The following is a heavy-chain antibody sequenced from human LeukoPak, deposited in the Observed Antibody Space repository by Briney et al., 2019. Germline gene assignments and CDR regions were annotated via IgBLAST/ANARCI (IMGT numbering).Heavy chain of an antibody. CDR3: AKFPVGAIDAFDI. Sequence: GGSLRLSCAASGFTFDDYGMSWVRQAPGKGLEWVSAISGSGGSTYYADSVKGRFTISRDNSKNTLYLQMNSLRAEDTAVYYCAKFPVGAIDAFDIWGQGTMVTVSS. D-gene: IGHD1-26*01. V-gene: IGHV3-23*01. CDR1: GFTFDDYG. CDR2: ISGSGGST. J-gene: IGHJ3*02.